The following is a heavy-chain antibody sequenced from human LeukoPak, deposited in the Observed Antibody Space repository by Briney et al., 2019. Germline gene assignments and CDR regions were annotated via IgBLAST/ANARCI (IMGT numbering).Heavy chain of an antibody. Sequence: PGRSLRLSCAASGFTFSSYGMHWVRQAPGKGLEWVAVIWYDGSNKYYADSVKGRFTISRDNSKNTLYLQMNSLRAEDTAVYYCARGAGFSYADNDAFDIWGQGTMVTVSS. CDR2: IWYDGSNK. CDR3: ARGAGFSYADNDAFDI. D-gene: IGHD1-1*01. J-gene: IGHJ3*02. V-gene: IGHV3-33*01. CDR1: GFTFSSYG.